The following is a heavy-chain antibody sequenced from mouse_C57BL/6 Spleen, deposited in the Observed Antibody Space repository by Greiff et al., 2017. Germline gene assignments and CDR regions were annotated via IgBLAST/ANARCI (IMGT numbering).Heavy chain of an antibody. D-gene: IGHD1-1*01. V-gene: IGHV5-17*01. CDR1: GFTFSDYG. Sequence: EVKLMESGGGLVKPGGSLKLSCAASGFTFSDYGMHWVRQAPEKGLEWVAYISSGSSTIYYADTVKGRFTISRDNAKNTLFLQMTSLRSEDTAMYYCARTGSHYAMDYWGQGTSVTVSS. CDR2: ISSGSSTI. J-gene: IGHJ4*01. CDR3: ARTGSHYAMDY.